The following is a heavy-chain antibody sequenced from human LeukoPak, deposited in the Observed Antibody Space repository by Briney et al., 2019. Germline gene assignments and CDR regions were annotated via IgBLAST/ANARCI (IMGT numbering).Heavy chain of an antibody. Sequence: PGGSLRLSCVASGFTFSSYGMHWVRQAPGKGLEWVAVTSNDGTNKYYADSVKGRFTISRDNSKNTLYLQMNSLRPEDTAVYYCAKSSPTTVTTLDFWGQGTLVTVSS. CDR2: TSNDGTNK. J-gene: IGHJ4*02. D-gene: IGHD4-17*01. CDR3: AKSSPTTVTTLDF. CDR1: GFTFSSYG. V-gene: IGHV3-30*18.